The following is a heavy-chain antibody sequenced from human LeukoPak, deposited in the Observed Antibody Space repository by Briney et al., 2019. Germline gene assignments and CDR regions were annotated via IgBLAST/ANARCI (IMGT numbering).Heavy chain of an antibody. V-gene: IGHV4-39*01. Sequence: SETLSLTCTVSGGSISSSSYYWGWIRQPPGKGLEWIGSIYYSGSTYYNPSLKSRVTISVDTSKNQFSLKLSSVTAADTDVYYCARMTYYYDSSGYHFDYWGQGTLVTVSS. CDR3: ARMTYYYDSSGYHFDY. J-gene: IGHJ4*02. CDR1: GGSISSSSYY. CDR2: IYYSGST. D-gene: IGHD3-22*01.